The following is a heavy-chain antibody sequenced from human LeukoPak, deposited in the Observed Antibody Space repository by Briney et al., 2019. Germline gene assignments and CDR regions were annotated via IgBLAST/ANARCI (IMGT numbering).Heavy chain of an antibody. CDR3: ARDLRLVRFDY. D-gene: IGHD6-19*01. CDR1: GGSISSGSYY. Sequence: SETLSLTCTVSGGSISSGSYYWSWIRQPAGKGLEWIGRIYTSGSINYNPSLKSRVTISVDTSKNQFSLQLNSVTPEDTAVYYCARDLRLVRFDYWGQGTLVTVSS. V-gene: IGHV4-61*02. J-gene: IGHJ4*02. CDR2: IYTSGSI.